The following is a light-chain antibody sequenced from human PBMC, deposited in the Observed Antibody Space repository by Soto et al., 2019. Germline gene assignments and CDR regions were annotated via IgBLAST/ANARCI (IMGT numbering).Light chain of an antibody. CDR1: QSVASN. V-gene: IGKV3-15*01. CDR2: GAS. Sequence: EIVMTQSPASLSVSPGDGATLSCRASQSVASNVAWYQQRPGQGPRLLIHGASTRAVGVPARFSGSGSGTEFTLTISSLQSEDFAVYYCQQYHNWPPQYTFGQGTKLQLK. J-gene: IGKJ2*01. CDR3: QQYHNWPPQYT.